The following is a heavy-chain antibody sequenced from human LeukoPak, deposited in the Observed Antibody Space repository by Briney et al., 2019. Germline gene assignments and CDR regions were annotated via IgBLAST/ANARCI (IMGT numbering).Heavy chain of an antibody. Sequence: ASVKVSCKASGYTFTSYDINWVRQATGQGLEWMGWMNPNSGNTGYAQKFQGRVTMTRNTSISTAYMELSSLRSEDTAVYYCARGLLFFGSSSGISSEDNWFDPWGQGTLVTVSS. V-gene: IGHV1-8*01. CDR3: ARGLLFFGSSSGISSEDNWFDP. CDR1: GYTFTSYD. J-gene: IGHJ5*02. CDR2: MNPNSGNT. D-gene: IGHD6-13*01.